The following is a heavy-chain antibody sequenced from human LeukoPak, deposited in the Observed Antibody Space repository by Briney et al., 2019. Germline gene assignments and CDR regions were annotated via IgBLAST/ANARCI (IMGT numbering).Heavy chain of an antibody. V-gene: IGHV1-3*04. D-gene: IGHD3-10*01. J-gene: IGHJ4*01. CDR1: GYTFTDYA. CDR2: INTGNGNT. Sequence: ASVKVSCKASGYTFTDYAIHWVRQAPGQRLEWMGWINTGNGNTRYSQKFQDRFTIARDTSASTAYMELSSLRSEDTAVYYCARDYGSRSLHYWGQGTLVTVSS. CDR3: ARDYGSRSLHY.